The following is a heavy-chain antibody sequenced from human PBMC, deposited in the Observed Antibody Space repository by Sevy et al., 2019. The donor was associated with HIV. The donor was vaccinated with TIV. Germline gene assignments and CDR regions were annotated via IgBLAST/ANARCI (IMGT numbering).Heavy chain of an antibody. CDR1: GFTFTNYG. CDR3: AKEWTLLSDWYGEFDY. J-gene: IGHJ4*02. Sequence: GGSLRLSCAASGFTFTNYGMHWVRQAPGKGLEWVSGISNSGANTYYADSVRGRFTDSRDNSKNTVYLQLNSLRAEDTAIYYCAKEWTLLSDWYGEFDYWGQGTLVTVS. V-gene: IGHV3-23*01. D-gene: IGHD6-19*01. CDR2: ISNSGANT.